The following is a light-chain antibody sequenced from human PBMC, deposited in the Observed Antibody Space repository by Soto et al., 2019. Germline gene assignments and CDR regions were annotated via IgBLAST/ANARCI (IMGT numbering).Light chain of an antibody. Sequence: DIQMTQSPSTRSASVGDRVTITCRASQIIGSSLAWYQHNPGKAPKLLIYDALTLQSGVPSRYSGSESGTEFTFTISSLQPGDSATYYCQQYYSYPYTFGQGTKLEI. CDR1: QIIGSS. V-gene: IGKV1-5*01. J-gene: IGKJ2*01. CDR2: DAL. CDR3: QQYYSYPYT.